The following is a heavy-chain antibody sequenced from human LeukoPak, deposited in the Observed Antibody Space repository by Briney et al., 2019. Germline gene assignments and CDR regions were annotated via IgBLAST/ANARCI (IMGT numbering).Heavy chain of an antibody. D-gene: IGHD1-26*01. V-gene: IGHV1-2*02. CDR3: ARVMGSGSYYDAFDI. CDR2: INPNSGGT. J-gene: IGHJ3*02. Sequence: ASVKVSCKASGYTFTGYYMHWVRQAPGQGLEWMGWINPNSGGTNYAQKFQGRVTMTRDTSISTAYMELSRLRSDDTAVYYCARVMGSGSYYDAFDIWGRGTMVTVSS. CDR1: GYTFTGYY.